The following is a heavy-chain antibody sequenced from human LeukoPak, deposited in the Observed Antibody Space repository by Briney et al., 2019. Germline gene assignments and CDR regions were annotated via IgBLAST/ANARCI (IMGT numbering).Heavy chain of an antibody. Sequence: KTSETLSLTCTVSGGSISSYYWSWIRQPAGKGLEWIGRIYTSGSTNYNPSLKSRVTMSVDTSKNQFSLKLSSVTAADTAVYYCARVNYDILTGYYNGEAFDIWGQGTMVTVSS. D-gene: IGHD3-9*01. J-gene: IGHJ3*02. CDR2: IYTSGST. CDR1: GGSISSYY. V-gene: IGHV4-4*07. CDR3: ARVNYDILTGYYNGEAFDI.